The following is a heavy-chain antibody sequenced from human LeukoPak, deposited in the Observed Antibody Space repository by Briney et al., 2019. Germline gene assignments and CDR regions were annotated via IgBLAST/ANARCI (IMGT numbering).Heavy chain of an antibody. J-gene: IGHJ4*02. CDR3: ARGDYFDY. Sequence: SETLSLTCTVSGYSISSGYYWGWIRQPPGKGLQWIGSMFHSGSTYYNPSLKSRVTISLDTSKNQFSLKLSSVTAADTAVYYCARGDYFDYWGQGALVTVSS. V-gene: IGHV4-38-2*02. CDR2: MFHSGST. CDR1: GYSISSGYY.